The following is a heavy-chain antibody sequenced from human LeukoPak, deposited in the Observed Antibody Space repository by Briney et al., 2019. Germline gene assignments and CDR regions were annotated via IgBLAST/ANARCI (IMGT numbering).Heavy chain of an antibody. CDR1: GGSISSYY. CDR2: IYYSGST. J-gene: IGHJ5*02. CDR3: ARKGRITMVRGVIYWFDP. V-gene: IGHV4-59*12. Sequence: SETLSLTCTVSGGSISSYYWSWIRQPPGKGLEWIGYIYYSGSTNYNPSLKSRVTISVDTSKNQFSLKLSSVTAADTAVYYCARKGRITMVRGVIYWFDPWGQGTLVTVSS. D-gene: IGHD3-10*01.